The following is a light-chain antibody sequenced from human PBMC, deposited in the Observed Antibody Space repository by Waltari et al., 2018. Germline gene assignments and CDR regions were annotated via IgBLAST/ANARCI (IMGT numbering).Light chain of an antibody. Sequence: QAGLTQPPSMSKDLRQTTTLTCTGNSNNVGYQGAAWLQQHQGQPPKLLSYRNNDRPSGISERFSASRSGNTASLTITGLQPEDEADYYCSAWDSSLSAWVFGGGTKLTVL. CDR2: RNN. CDR3: SAWDSSLSAWV. J-gene: IGLJ3*02. CDR1: SNNVGYQG. V-gene: IGLV10-54*01.